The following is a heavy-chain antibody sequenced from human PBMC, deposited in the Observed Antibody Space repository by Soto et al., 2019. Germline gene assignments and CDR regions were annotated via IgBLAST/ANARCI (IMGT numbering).Heavy chain of an antibody. Sequence: QVQLVQSGAEVKKPGSSVKVSCKASGGTFSSYAISWVRQAPGQGLEWMGGIIPIFGTANYAQKFQGRVTITADKSTSTAYRELGRLGSEDTGVYYCARVGAGFGGIDYWGQGTLVTVSS. CDR1: GGTFSSYA. CDR2: IIPIFGTA. V-gene: IGHV1-69*06. D-gene: IGHD3-10*01. CDR3: ARVGAGFGGIDY. J-gene: IGHJ4*02.